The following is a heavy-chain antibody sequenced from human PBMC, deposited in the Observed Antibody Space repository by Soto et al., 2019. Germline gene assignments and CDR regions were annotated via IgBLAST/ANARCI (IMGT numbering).Heavy chain of an antibody. D-gene: IGHD1-26*01. CDR2: ISGSGGST. V-gene: IGHV3-23*01. CDR1: RFIFRSYS. CDR3: AKTLVEELRTSAFDI. J-gene: IGHJ3*02. Sequence: GGSLRVSCAASRFIFRSYSMNWVRQAPGKGLEWVSSISGSGGSTYYADSVKGRFTISRDNSKNTLYLQMNSLRAEDTAVYYCAKTLVEELRTSAFDIWGQGTMVTVSS.